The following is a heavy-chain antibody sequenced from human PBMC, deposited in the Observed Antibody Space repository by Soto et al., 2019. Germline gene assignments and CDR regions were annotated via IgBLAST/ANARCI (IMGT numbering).Heavy chain of an antibody. V-gene: IGHV3-48*03. Sequence: GGSLRLSCAASGFAFSSYERNWVRQSPVKGLEWLSYISSTASTIHYADSVKVRFTISRDNANNSVYLQMNSLTADDSAVYYCARAAGIMTRGFHGMDVWGQGTTVTVYS. CDR3: ARAAGIMTRGFHGMDV. J-gene: IGHJ6*02. D-gene: IGHD3-10*01. CDR1: GFAFSSYE. CDR2: ISSTASTI.